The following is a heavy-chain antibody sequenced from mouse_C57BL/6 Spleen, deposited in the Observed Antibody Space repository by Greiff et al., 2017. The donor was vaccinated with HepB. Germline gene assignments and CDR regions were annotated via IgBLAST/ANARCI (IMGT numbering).Heavy chain of an antibody. J-gene: IGHJ1*03. V-gene: IGHV1-50*01. D-gene: IGHD1-1*01. Sequence: QVQLQQPGAELVKPGASVKLSCKASGYTFTSYWMQWVKPRPGQGLEWIGEIDPSDSYTNYNQKFKGKATLTVDTYSSTAYMQLSSLSAEDSAVCYRARADITTVVARYFDVWGTGTTVTVSS. CDR2: IDPSDSYT. CDR1: GYTFTSYW. CDR3: ARADITTVVARYFDV.